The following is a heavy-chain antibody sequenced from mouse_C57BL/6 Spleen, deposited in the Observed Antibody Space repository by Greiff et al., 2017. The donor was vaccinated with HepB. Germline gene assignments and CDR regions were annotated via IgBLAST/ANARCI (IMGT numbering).Heavy chain of an antibody. J-gene: IGHJ2*01. CDR2: ISGGGGNT. V-gene: IGHV5-9*01. CDR3: ARLSDYYFDY. Sequence: EVNVVDSGGGLVKPGGSLKLSCAASGFTFSSYTMSWVRQTPEKRLEWVATISGGGGNTYYPDSVKGRFTITRDNAKNTLYLQMSSLRSEDTALYYCARLSDYYFDYWGQGTTLTVSS. CDR1: GFTFSSYT.